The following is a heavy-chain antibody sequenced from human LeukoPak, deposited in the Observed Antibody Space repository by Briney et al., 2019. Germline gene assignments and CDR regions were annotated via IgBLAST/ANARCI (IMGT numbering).Heavy chain of an antibody. D-gene: IGHD2-2*01. J-gene: IGHJ5*02. V-gene: IGHV1-8*01. CDR2: MNPNSGNA. Sequence: GASVKLSNNASGYTFTSYDINWVRQATGQGLEWMGWMNPNSGNAGYAQKFQGRVTMTRNTSISTAYMELSSLRSEDTAVYYCARGRHCSSTSCYDYTRFDPWGQGTLVSPSS. CDR3: ARGRHCSSTSCYDYTRFDP. CDR1: GYTFTSYD.